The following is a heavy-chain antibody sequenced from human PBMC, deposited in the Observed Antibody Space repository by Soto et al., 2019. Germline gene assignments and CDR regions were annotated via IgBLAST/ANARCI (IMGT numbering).Heavy chain of an antibody. CDR2: IYPGDSDT. J-gene: IGHJ6*02. V-gene: IGHV5-51*01. Sequence: GESLKISCKGSGYSFTSFWIGWVRQMPGKGLEWMGIIYPGDSDTRYSPSFQGQVTISADKSISTAYLQWSSLKASDTAMYYCARLSGYCRSTSCTPYYYYGMDVWGQGTTVTVSS. CDR1: GYSFTSFW. D-gene: IGHD2-2*01. CDR3: ARLSGYCRSTSCTPYYYYGMDV.